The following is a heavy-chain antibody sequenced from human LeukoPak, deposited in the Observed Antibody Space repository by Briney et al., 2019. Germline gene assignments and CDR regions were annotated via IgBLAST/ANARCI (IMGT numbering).Heavy chain of an antibody. CDR2: ISGSSGTT. Sequence: GGSLRLSCAASGFTFNNFALSWVRQAPGKGLEWVSGISGSSGTTNYADSVKGRFTISRDNSKNTLFLQMSGLRAEDTAVYYCAKASRGSSRSLDYWGQGSLVTVSS. CDR1: GFTFNNFA. V-gene: IGHV3-23*01. D-gene: IGHD6-13*01. CDR3: AKASRGSSRSLDY. J-gene: IGHJ4*02.